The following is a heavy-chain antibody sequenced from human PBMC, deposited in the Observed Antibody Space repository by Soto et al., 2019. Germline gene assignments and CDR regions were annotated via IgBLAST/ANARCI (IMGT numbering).Heavy chain of an antibody. D-gene: IGHD6-6*01. Sequence: EVQVVESGGGLVQPGGSLRLSCAASGFTFSRYDMHWVRQATGRGLEWVSGIGTSGDTYYAGSVKGRFTISRENAKNSVYLQMNSLRGGDTAVYCCTRGALGFDPWGQGTLVAVSS. J-gene: IGHJ5*02. CDR2: IGTSGDT. CDR1: GFTFSRYD. V-gene: IGHV3-13*04. CDR3: TRGALGFDP.